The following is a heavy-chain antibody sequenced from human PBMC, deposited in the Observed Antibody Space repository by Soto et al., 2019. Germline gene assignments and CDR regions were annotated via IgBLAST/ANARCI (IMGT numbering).Heavy chain of an antibody. CDR2: ISSSSSYT. CDR3: ARETALTGTTGAFDI. V-gene: IGHV3-11*06. Sequence: GGSLRLSCAASGFTFSDYYMSWIRQAPGKGLEWVSYISSSSSYTNYADSVKGRFTISRDNAKNSLYLQMNSLRAEDTAVYYCARETALTGTTGAFDIWGQGTMVTVSS. J-gene: IGHJ3*02. D-gene: IGHD1-20*01. CDR1: GFTFSDYY.